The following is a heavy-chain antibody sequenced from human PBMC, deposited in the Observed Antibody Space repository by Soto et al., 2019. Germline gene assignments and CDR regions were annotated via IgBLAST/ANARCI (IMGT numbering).Heavy chain of an antibody. Sequence: PGGSLRLSCAASGFTFSYYYMIWIRQAPGKGLEWVSYISSSGSTIYYADSVKGRFTISRDNAKNSLYLQMNSLRAEDTAVYYCARGGIAAAGTPYYYYYGMDVWGQGTTVTVSS. CDR2: ISSSGSTI. V-gene: IGHV3-11*01. D-gene: IGHD6-13*01. CDR1: GFTFSYYY. CDR3: ARGGIAAAGTPYYYYYGMDV. J-gene: IGHJ6*02.